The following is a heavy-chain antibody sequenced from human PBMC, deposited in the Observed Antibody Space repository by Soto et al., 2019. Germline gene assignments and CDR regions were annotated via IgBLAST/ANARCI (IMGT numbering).Heavy chain of an antibody. CDR2: ISSTSSYI. Sequence: GGSLRLSCAASGFTFSSYSMNWVRQGPGKGLEWVSSISSTSSYIYYAYSVKGRFTISRDKAQNSLYLQMNSLRAEDAAVYYCARAIGQLVLSSEYYFDYSGQGTLVTVSS. D-gene: IGHD6-13*01. V-gene: IGHV3-21*01. CDR1: GFTFSSYS. CDR3: ARAIGQLVLSSEYYFDY. J-gene: IGHJ4*02.